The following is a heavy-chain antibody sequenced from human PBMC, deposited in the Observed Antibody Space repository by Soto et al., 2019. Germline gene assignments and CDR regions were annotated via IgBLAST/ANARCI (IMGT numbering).Heavy chain of an antibody. CDR1: GGSISSSSYY. V-gene: IGHV4-39*01. CDR3: ARHVSGYYILTGYQGYYYMDV. J-gene: IGHJ6*03. D-gene: IGHD3-9*01. CDR2: IYYSGST. Sequence: SETLSLTCTVSGGSISSSSYYWGWIRQPPGKGLEWIGSIYYSGSTYYNPSLKSRVTISVDTSKNQFSLKLSSVTAADTAVYYCARHVSGYYILTGYQGYYYMDVWGKGTTVTVSS.